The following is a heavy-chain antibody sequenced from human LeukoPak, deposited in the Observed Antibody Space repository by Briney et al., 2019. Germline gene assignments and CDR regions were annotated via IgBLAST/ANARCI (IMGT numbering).Heavy chain of an antibody. J-gene: IGHJ6*03. V-gene: IGHV3-48*04. Sequence: GGSLRLSCAASGFTFSSYSMNWVRQAPGKGLEWVSYISSSGSTIYYADSVKGRFTISRDNAKNSLYLQMNSLRAEDTAVYYCARAAAGYYYYMDVWGKGTTVTISS. CDR2: ISSSGSTI. CDR3: ARAAAGYYYYMDV. CDR1: GFTFSSYS. D-gene: IGHD6-13*01.